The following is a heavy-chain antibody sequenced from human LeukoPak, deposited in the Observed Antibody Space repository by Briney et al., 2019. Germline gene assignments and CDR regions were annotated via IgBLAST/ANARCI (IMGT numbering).Heavy chain of an antibody. CDR1: GGSISDSY. Sequence: SETLSLTCTVSGGSISDSYWSWIRQPPGKGLEWIGYIYTSGSTNYNPSLRSRVTMSVATSKDQFSLRLSSVTAADTAVYYCARHVSTSESECFDCWGQGTLVTVSS. D-gene: IGHD3-10*02. V-gene: IGHV4-4*09. J-gene: IGHJ4*02. CDR3: ARHVSTSESECFDC. CDR2: IYTSGST.